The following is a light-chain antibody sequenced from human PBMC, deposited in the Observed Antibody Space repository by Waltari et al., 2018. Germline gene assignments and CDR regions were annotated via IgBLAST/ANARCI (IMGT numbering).Light chain of an antibody. J-gene: IGKJ1*01. V-gene: IGKV2-28*01. CDR1: QSLLHSDGYNY. CDR3: MQALHTPPT. CDR2: LSF. Sequence: EIVMTQSPLSLPVTPGEPASISCRSSQSLLHSDGYNYLNWYLQKPGQSPQLLIYLSFIRASGCPDRFTGSGAGTDFTLKISRVEAEDVGFYYCMQALHTPPTFGQGTRAEIK.